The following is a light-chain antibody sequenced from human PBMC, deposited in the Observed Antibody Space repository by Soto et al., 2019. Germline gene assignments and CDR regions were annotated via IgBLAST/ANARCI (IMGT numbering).Light chain of an antibody. Sequence: QSVLTQPASVSGSPGQSITISCTGTSNDVGNYNYVSWYQQHPGKAPKLMIYEVSNRPSGVSNRFSASKSGNTASLTISGLQAGDEADYYCSSYTGSSPLYVFGTGTKLTVL. V-gene: IGLV2-14*01. CDR2: EVS. CDR3: SSYTGSSPLYV. J-gene: IGLJ1*01. CDR1: SNDVGNYNY.